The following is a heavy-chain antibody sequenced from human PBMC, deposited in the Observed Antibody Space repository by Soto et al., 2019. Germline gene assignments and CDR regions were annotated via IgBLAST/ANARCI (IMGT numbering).Heavy chain of an antibody. CDR1: GFIFSDYG. CDR2: IYYDGSNK. Sequence: GGSLRLSCAASGFIFSDYGMHWVRQAPGKGLEWVAVIYYDGSNKYYADSVKGRFTISRDNSKNTLYLQMNSLRAEDTAVFYCTRDIASKYFDYWGQGTLVNVS. CDR3: TRDIASKYFDY. D-gene: IGHD3-16*02. J-gene: IGHJ4*02. V-gene: IGHV3-33*01.